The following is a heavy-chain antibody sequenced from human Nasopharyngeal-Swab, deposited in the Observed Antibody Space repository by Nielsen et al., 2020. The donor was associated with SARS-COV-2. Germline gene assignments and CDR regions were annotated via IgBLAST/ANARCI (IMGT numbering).Heavy chain of an antibody. CDR3: ARGASIAVAGILLPDYYYYMDV. J-gene: IGHJ6*03. CDR2: INHSGST. V-gene: IGHV4-34*01. D-gene: IGHD6-19*01. CDR1: GGSFSGYY. Sequence: SETLPLTCAVYGGSFSGYYWSWIRQPPGKGLEWIGEINHSGSTNYNPSLKSRVTTSVDTSKNQFSLKLSSVTAADTAVYYCARGASIAVAGILLPDYYYYMDVWGKGTTVTVSS.